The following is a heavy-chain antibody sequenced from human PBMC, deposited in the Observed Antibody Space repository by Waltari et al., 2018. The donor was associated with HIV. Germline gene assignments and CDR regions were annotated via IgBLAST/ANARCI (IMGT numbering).Heavy chain of an antibody. D-gene: IGHD3-10*01. CDR1: GFIFTDFA. Sequence: QLLESGGGLVEPGGSLRPSCAASGFIFTDFAMDWVRQAPGKGLGWVSAIRGGGETFYADSVKGRFTISRDNSKNTLYLQMNSLRADDAAVYYCVKDSGRAADVFDLWGQGTMVTVSS. V-gene: IGHV3-23*01. CDR3: VKDSGRAADVFDL. CDR2: IRGGGET. J-gene: IGHJ3*01.